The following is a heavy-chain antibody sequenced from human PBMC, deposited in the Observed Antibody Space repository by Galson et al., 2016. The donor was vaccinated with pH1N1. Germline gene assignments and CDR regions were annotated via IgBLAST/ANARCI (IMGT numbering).Heavy chain of an antibody. Sequence: SVKVSCKASGYTFTDHYIHWVRQAPGQGLEWMGRISPDSGGTNYAQKFRGRVTMTGDTSINTAYMELSRLRFDDTAVYYCARHDYGGCFDPWGQGTLVTVSS. CDR2: ISPDSGGT. D-gene: IGHD4-23*01. V-gene: IGHV1-2*06. CDR1: GYTFTDHY. J-gene: IGHJ5*02. CDR3: ARHDYGGCFDP.